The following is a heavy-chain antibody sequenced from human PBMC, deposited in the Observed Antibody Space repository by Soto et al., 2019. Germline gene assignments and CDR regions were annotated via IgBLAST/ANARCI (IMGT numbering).Heavy chain of an antibody. CDR3: ARGNLAAAGTPAFDF. CDR2: ISSASTYI. J-gene: IGHJ3*01. V-gene: IGHV3-21*01. Sequence: GGSLRLSCAASGFPFSRSGTSWVRQAPGKGPEWVSSISSASTYIYYADSVKGRFTISRDNAKNSLYLQMNSLRAEDTAVYYCARGNLAAAGTPAFDFWGHGTVVTVSS. CDR1: GFPFSRSG. D-gene: IGHD6-13*01.